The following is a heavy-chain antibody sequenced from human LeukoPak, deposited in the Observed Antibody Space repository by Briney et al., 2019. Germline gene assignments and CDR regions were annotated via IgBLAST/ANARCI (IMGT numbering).Heavy chain of an antibody. CDR1: GFTFSSYN. J-gene: IGHJ4*02. V-gene: IGHV3-48*01. CDR2: ISDSSTTI. CDR3: ARDRGGAYDFWSGYYTGYFDY. Sequence: GGSLRLSCAASGFTFSSYNMNWVRQAPGKGLEWVSHISDSSTTIYYADSVKGRFTISRDNAKNSLYLQMNSLRSEDTAVYYCARDRGGAYDFWSGYYTGYFDYWGQGTLVPVSS. D-gene: IGHD3-3*01.